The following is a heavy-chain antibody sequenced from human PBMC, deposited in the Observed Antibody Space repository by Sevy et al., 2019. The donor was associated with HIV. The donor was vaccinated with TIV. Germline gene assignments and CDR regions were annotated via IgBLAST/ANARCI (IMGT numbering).Heavy chain of an antibody. V-gene: IGHV1-46*01. D-gene: IGHD3-3*01. CDR2: INPSGGST. CDR1: GYTISTYY. Sequence: ASVKVSCKVSGYTISTYYMHWVRQAPGQGLEWMGIINPSGGSTDYAQKFQGRVSMTRDTSTSTVYMELSSLRSEDTAVYYCAREEWLKFFDYWGQGTLVTVSS. CDR3: AREEWLKFFDY. J-gene: IGHJ4*02.